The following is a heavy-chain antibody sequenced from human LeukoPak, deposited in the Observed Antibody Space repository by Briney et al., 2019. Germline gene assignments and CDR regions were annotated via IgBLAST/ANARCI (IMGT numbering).Heavy chain of an antibody. V-gene: IGHV3-23*01. CDR1: GISFSSYV. J-gene: IGHJ4*02. Sequence: GGSLRLSCAASGISFSSYVMSWVRQAPGKGLEWVSVFSDSGGTTYYADSVKGRFTISRDNSKNTLYLQMNSLRAEDTAIYYCASRWGYSFDHWGQGTLVTVSS. D-gene: IGHD3-16*01. CDR3: ASRWGYSFDH. CDR2: FSDSGGTT.